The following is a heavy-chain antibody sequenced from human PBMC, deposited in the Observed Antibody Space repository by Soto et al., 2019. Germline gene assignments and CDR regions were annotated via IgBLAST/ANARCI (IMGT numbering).Heavy chain of an antibody. CDR3: ARGGMGGATTFDY. CDR2: IKQDGSEK. D-gene: IGHD1-26*01. Sequence: GGSLRLSCAASGFTFSSYWMSWVRQAPGKGLEWVANIKQDGSEKYYVDSVKGRFTISRDNAKNSLYLQMNSLRAEDTAVYYCARGGMGGATTFDYWGQGTLVTVSS. V-gene: IGHV3-7*05. CDR1: GFTFSSYW. J-gene: IGHJ4*02.